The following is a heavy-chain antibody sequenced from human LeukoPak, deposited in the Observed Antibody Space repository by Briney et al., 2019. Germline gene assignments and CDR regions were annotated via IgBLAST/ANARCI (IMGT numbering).Heavy chain of an antibody. J-gene: IGHJ5*02. CDR1: GYTFTSYG. CDR3: ARDPHPYCSSTSCYAGWFDP. Sequence: GASVKVSCKASGYTFTSYGISWVRQAPGQGLEWMGWISAYNGNTNYAQKLQGRVTMTTDTSTSTAYMELRSLRSDDTAVYYCARDPHPYCSSTSCYAGWFDPWGQGTLVTVSS. CDR2: ISAYNGNT. D-gene: IGHD2-2*01. V-gene: IGHV1-18*01.